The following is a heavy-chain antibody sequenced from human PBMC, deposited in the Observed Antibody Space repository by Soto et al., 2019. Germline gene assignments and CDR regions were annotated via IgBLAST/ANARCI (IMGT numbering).Heavy chain of an antibody. CDR2: ISAYNGNT. CDR3: ARDLHYYDSSGYCDY. Sequence: QVQLVQSGAEVKKPGASVKVSCKASGYTFTSYGISWVRQAPGQGLEWMGWISAYNGNTNYAQKLQGRVTMTTDTATSTAYMELRSLRSDDTAVYYCARDLHYYDSSGYCDYWGQGTLVTVSS. V-gene: IGHV1-18*01. CDR1: GYTFTSYG. D-gene: IGHD3-22*01. J-gene: IGHJ4*02.